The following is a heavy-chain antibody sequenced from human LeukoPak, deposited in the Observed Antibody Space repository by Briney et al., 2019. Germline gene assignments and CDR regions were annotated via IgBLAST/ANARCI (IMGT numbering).Heavy chain of an antibody. Sequence: ASVKVSCKASGHTFTDYYMYWVRQAPGQGLEWMGWINPKSGGTNYAQKFQGRVTMTRDTSITTAYMELSRLRYDDTAVYYCARVYEVDYHGSGRCYFDYWGQGTLVTVSS. CDR3: ARVYEVDYHGSGRCYFDY. CDR1: GHTFTDYY. V-gene: IGHV1-2*02. J-gene: IGHJ4*02. D-gene: IGHD3-10*01. CDR2: INPKSGGT.